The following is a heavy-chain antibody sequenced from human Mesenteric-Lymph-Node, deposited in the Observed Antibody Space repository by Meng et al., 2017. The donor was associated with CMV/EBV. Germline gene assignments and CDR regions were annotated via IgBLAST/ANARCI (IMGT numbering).Heavy chain of an antibody. Sequence: GESLKISCAASGFNVSDNYISWVRQAPGKGLEWVSVIYAGDREYYADAVKGRFTISRDNSKNTLYLQMNSLRAEDTAVYYCARAYYDLWSGYYFFGYWGQGTLVTVSS. CDR3: ARAYYDLWSGYYFFGY. CDR1: GFNVSDNY. J-gene: IGHJ4*02. D-gene: IGHD3-3*01. CDR2: IYAGDRE. V-gene: IGHV3-53*01.